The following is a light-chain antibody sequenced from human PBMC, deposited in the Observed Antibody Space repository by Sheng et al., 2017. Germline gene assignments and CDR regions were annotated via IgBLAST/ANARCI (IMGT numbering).Light chain of an antibody. CDR1: ALPKQF. J-gene: IGLJ2*01. Sequence: SYELTQPPSVSVSLGQTARISCSGHALPKQFAYWYQQRPGQAPLLIIYKDTKRPSGIPERFSGSTSGTTVTLVITGVQAEDEADYYCQSADTPSSDDTPTLVVFGGGTRLTVL. CDR2: KDT. V-gene: IGLV3-25*03. CDR3: QSADTPSSDDTPTLVV.